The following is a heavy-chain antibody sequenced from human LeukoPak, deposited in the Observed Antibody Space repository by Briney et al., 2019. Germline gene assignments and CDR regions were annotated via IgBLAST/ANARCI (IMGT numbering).Heavy chain of an antibody. D-gene: IGHD4-17*01. Sequence: SETLSLTCTVSGGSISSYYWSRIRQPPGKGLESIGYIYNSGSTDYTDYNPSLKSRVTISVDSSKNQFSLRLSSVTAADAAVYYCTRSGYGDHLDFWGQGTLVTVSS. CDR1: GGSISSYY. V-gene: IGHV4-59*01. J-gene: IGHJ4*02. CDR2: IYNSGSTDYT. CDR3: TRSGYGDHLDF.